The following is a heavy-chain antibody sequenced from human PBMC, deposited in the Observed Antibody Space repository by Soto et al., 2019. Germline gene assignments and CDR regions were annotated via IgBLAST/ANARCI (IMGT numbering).Heavy chain of an antibody. CDR3: ARGRQYYYDSSGYLHYFDY. CDR2: IYYSGST. V-gene: IGHV4-31*03. Sequence: QVQLQESGPGLVKPSQTLSLTCTVSGGSISSGGYYWSWIRQHPGKGLEWIGYIYYSGSTYYNPSLKSRVTISVDTSKNQFSLKLSSVTAEDTAVYYCARGRQYYYDSSGYLHYFDYWGQGTLVTVSS. CDR1: GGSISSGGYY. D-gene: IGHD3-22*01. J-gene: IGHJ4*02.